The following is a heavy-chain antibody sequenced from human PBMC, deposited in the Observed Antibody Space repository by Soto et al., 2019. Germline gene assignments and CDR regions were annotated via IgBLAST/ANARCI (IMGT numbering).Heavy chain of an antibody. Sequence: QVQLVQSGAEVKKPGASVKVSCKASGYTFTSYAMHWVRQAPGQRLEWMGWINAGNGNTKYSQKFQGRVTITRDTAASTAYMELSSLRSEDTAVYYCARDPGPFMVRGDEYYFDYWGQGTLVTVSS. D-gene: IGHD3-10*01. CDR3: ARDPGPFMVRGDEYYFDY. CDR2: INAGNGNT. J-gene: IGHJ4*02. V-gene: IGHV1-3*01. CDR1: GYTFTSYA.